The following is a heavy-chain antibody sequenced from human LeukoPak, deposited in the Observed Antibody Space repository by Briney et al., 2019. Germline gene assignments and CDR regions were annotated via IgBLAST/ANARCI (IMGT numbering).Heavy chain of an antibody. CDR3: ARRHLSGGDPYYFDY. D-gene: IGHD2-21*01. Sequence: GESLKISCKGFGYTFTNYWIGWVRQMPGKGLEWMGIIFPDDFDTRYSPSFQGQVTISADKSIGTAYLQLSSLKASDSAMYYCARRHLSGGDPYYFDYWGQGTLVTVSS. CDR1: GYTFTNYW. V-gene: IGHV5-51*01. CDR2: IFPDDFDT. J-gene: IGHJ4*02.